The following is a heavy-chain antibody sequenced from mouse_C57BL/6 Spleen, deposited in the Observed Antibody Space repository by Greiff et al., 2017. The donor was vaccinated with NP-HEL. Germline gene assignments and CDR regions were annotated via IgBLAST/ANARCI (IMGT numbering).Heavy chain of an antibody. D-gene: IGHD2-4*01. Sequence: VQLKESGPELVKPGASVKISCKASGYSFTGYYMNWVKQSPEKSLEWIGEINPSTGGTTYNQKFKAKATLTVDKSSSTAYMQLKSLTSEDSAVYYCARNYDYDGRGSAMDYWGQGTSVTVSS. CDR1: GYSFTGYY. J-gene: IGHJ4*01. V-gene: IGHV1-42*01. CDR2: INPSTGGT. CDR3: ARNYDYDGRGSAMDY.